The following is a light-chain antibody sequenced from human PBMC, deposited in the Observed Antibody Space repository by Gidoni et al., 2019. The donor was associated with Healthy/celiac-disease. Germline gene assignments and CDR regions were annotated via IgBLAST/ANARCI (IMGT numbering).Light chain of an antibody. CDR3: QQYNNWPWT. Sequence: DIVMTQSPATLSVSQGERATLSCRASQSVSSNLAWYQQKPGQAPRLLIYGASTRATGIPARFSGSGSGTEFTLTISSLQSEDFAVYFCQQYNNWPWTFGQGTKVEIK. J-gene: IGKJ1*01. V-gene: IGKV3-15*01. CDR1: QSVSSN. CDR2: GAS.